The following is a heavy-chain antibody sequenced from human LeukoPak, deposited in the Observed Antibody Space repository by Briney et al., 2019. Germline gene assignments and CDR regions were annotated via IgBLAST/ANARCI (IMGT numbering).Heavy chain of an antibody. D-gene: IGHD4-17*01. V-gene: IGHV1-69*04. CDR3: ARDRYGDYSGWYFDL. CDR1: GGTFSSYA. J-gene: IGHJ2*01. CDR2: IIPILGIA. Sequence: SVKVSFKASGGTFSSYAISWVRQAPGQGLEWMGRIIPILGIANYAQKFQGRVTITADKSTSTAYMELSSLRSEDTAVYYCARDRYGDYSGWYFDLWGRGTLVTVSS.